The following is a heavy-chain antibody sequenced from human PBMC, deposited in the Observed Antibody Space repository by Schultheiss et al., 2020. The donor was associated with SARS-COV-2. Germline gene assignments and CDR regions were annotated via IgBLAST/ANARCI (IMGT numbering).Heavy chain of an antibody. D-gene: IGHD3-3*01. V-gene: IGHV3-23*01. CDR2: VSAGGAIT. Sequence: GGSLRLSCAASGFTFTSYAMSWVRQAPGKGLEWVSSVSAGGAITYYADSVKGRFTISRDNSKNTLYLQMNSLKTEDTGVYYCARGRGVKGDDYWGQGTLVTVSS. J-gene: IGHJ4*02. CDR3: ARGRGVKGDDY. CDR1: GFTFTSYA.